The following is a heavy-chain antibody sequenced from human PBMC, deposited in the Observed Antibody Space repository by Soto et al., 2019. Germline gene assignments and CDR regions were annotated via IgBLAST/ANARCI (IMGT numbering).Heavy chain of an antibody. D-gene: IGHD2-2*01. V-gene: IGHV1-8*01. CDR1: GYNFTSYD. CDR3: RVGPAAMAYYYYYMDV. J-gene: IGHJ6*03. CDR2: MNPNRGNT. Sequence: QVQLVQSGAEVKKPGASVKVSCKASGYNFTSYDINWVRQATGQGLEWMGWMNPNRGNTGYAQKFQGRVTMTRNTSISTAYMELSSLRSEDTAVYYCRVGPAAMAYYYYYMDVWGKGTTVTVSS.